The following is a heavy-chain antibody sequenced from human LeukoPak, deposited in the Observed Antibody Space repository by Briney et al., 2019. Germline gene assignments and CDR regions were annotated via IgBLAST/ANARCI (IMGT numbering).Heavy chain of an antibody. Sequence: PGGSLRLSCTASGFTFGDYAMSWVRQAPGKGLEWVGFIRSKAYGGTTEYAASVKGRFTISRDDSKSIAYLQMNSLKTEDTAVYYCTRDPGYCSSTSCHNWFDPWGQGTPVTVSS. J-gene: IGHJ5*02. CDR3: TRDPGYCSSTSCHNWFDP. D-gene: IGHD2-2*03. CDR2: IRSKAYGGTT. CDR1: GFTFGDYA. V-gene: IGHV3-49*04.